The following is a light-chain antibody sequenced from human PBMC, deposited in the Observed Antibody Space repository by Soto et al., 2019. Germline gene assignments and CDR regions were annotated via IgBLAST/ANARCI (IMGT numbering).Light chain of an antibody. V-gene: IGKV3-20*01. CDR2: AAS. J-gene: IGKJ1*01. CDR1: QSVSSTY. Sequence: EIVLTQSPGTLSLSPGERATLSCRASQSVSSTYLDWYQQKPGQAPRLVIYAASSRATGIPDRFSGSGSGTDFSLTISTLEPEDFAVYYCQHYGSSPRTFGQGTKVEIK. CDR3: QHYGSSPRT.